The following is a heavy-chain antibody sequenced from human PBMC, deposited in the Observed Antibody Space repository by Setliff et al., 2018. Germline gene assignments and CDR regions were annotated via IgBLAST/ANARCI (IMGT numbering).Heavy chain of an antibody. CDR3: ARGGTFRYFDF. CDR1: GDSMNSGVYY. CDR2: IYSGGTT. V-gene: IGHV4-39*07. J-gene: IGHJ4*02. D-gene: IGHD5-12*01. Sequence: SETLSLTCKVSGDSMNSGVYYWAWIRQPPGKGLEWIGRIYSGGTTYYNSSLKSRVTISVDTSKSQFSLKLRSVTAADTAVYYCARGGTFRYFDFWGQGAPVTVSS.